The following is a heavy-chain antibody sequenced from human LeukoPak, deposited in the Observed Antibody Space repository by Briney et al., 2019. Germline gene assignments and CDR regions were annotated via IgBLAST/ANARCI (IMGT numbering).Heavy chain of an antibody. J-gene: IGHJ4*02. CDR2: MKSITDGGTS. Sequence: GGSLRLSCAASGFTFSDAWMTWVRQAPGKGLEWVGRMKSITDGGTSDYAAPVKGRFTISRDDSENTLYLQMSSLKTEDKAVYYCWTNISAVLFWGQGTRVTVSS. CDR3: WTNISAVLF. V-gene: IGHV3-15*01. D-gene: IGHD1-14*01. CDR1: GFTFSDAW.